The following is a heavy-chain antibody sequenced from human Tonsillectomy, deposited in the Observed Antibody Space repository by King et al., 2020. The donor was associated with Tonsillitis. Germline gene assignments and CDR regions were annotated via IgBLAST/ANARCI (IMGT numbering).Heavy chain of an antibody. D-gene: IGHD3-3*01. J-gene: IGHJ6*02. Sequence: VQLVESGGGLVKPGGSLRLSCAASGFTFSSYSMNWVRQAPGKGLEWVSSISSSSSYIYYADSVKGRFTISRDNAKNSLYLQMNSLRAEDTAVYYCARGYYDFWCGYYPGGSYYYYGMDVWGQGTTVTVSS. CDR1: GFTFSSYS. V-gene: IGHV3-21*01. CDR3: ARGYYDFWCGYYPGGSYYYYGMDV. CDR2: ISSSSSYI.